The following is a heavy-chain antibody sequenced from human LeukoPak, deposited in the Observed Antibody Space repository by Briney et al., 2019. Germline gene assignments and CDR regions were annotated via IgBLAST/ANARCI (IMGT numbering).Heavy chain of an antibody. Sequence: ASVKVSCKASGYTFTGYYMHWVRQAPGQGLEWMGWINPNSGGTNYAQKFQGRVTMTRDTSISTAYMELSRLRSEDTAVYYCARAGEVGATRPFDYWGQGTLVTVSS. CDR2: INPNSGGT. CDR1: GYTFTGYY. V-gene: IGHV1-2*02. D-gene: IGHD1-26*01. CDR3: ARAGEVGATRPFDY. J-gene: IGHJ4*02.